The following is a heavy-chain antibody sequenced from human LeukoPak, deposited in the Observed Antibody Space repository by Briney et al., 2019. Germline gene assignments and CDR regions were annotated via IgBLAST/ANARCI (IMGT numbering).Heavy chain of an antibody. J-gene: IGHJ4*02. V-gene: IGHV3-33*01. D-gene: IGHD2-21*02. CDR3: ARALGVTTDY. CDR2: IWYDGSNK. Sequence: GRTLRLSCAASGFTFSSYGMHWVRQAPGKGLEGLAVIWYDGSNKYYADSVKGRFTISRDNSKNTLYLQMNSLRAEDTAVYYCARALGVTTDYWGQGTLVTVSS. CDR1: GFTFSSYG.